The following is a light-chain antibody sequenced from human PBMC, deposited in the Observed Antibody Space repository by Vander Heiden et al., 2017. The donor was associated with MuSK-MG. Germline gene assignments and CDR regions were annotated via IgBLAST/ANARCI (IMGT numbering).Light chain of an antibody. J-gene: IGLJ2*01. V-gene: IGLV1-40*01. CDR3: QSYDSSLSVV. CDR2: GNS. CDR1: SSNIGAGYD. Sequence: QSVLTQPPSVSGAPGPRVTISCTGSSSNIGAGYDVHWYQPLPGTAPNLLIYGNSNRPSGVPDRFSGSKSGTSASLAITGLQAEDEADYYCQSYDSSLSVVFGGGTKLTVL.